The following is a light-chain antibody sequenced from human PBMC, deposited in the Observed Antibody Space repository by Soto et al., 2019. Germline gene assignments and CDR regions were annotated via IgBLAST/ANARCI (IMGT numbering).Light chain of an antibody. CDR1: SSNVGAASD. Sequence: QLVLTQPPSVSGAPGQRVTISCSGTSSNVGAASDVYWYQQLPGTAPRLLISVDNKRPSGVPDRFSASKSGTSASLAITGLRPEDEADYYCQSYDDSLSGSRVFGTGTKVTVL. J-gene: IGLJ1*01. V-gene: IGLV1-40*01. CDR3: QSYDDSLSGSRV. CDR2: VDN.